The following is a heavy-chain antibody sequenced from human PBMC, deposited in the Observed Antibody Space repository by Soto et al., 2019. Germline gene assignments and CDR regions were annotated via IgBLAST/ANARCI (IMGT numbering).Heavy chain of an antibody. D-gene: IGHD2-15*01. CDR3: AHGVSGGSCYDY. V-gene: IGHV2-5*02. CDR2: IYWDDDK. CDR1: GFSLSTSGVG. J-gene: IGHJ4*02. Sequence: QITLKESGPTLVKPTQTLTLTCTFSGFSLSTSGVGVGWIRQPPGKALEWLALIYWDDDKRYSPSLKSRLTITKDTSKNQVVLTMTHMDPVDTPTYYCAHGVSGGSCYDYWGQGTLVTVSS.